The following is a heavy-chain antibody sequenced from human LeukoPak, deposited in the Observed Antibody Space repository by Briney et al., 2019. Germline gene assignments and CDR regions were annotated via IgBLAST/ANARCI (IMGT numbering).Heavy chain of an antibody. CDR2: IYYSGST. D-gene: IGHD4-4*01. CDR3: ARVQTTVTSYNWFDP. CDR1: GGSISSYY. Sequence: SETLSLTCTVSGGSISSYYWSWIRQPPGKGLEWIGYIYYSGSTNYNPSLKSRVTISVDTSKNQFSLKLSSVTAADTAVYYCARVQTTVTSYNWFDPWGQGTLVTVSS. J-gene: IGHJ5*02. V-gene: IGHV4-59*08.